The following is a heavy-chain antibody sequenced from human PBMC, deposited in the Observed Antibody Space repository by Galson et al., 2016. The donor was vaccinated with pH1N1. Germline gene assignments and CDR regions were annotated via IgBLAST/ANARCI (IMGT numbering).Heavy chain of an antibody. CDR3: SRGLSCNSGWVED. CDR1: GYTLTNYD. D-gene: IGHD6-19*01. J-gene: IGHJ4*02. V-gene: IGHV1-8*01. Sequence: SCKVSGYTLTNYDINWVRQAAGQGLEWMGWMNPNSGKSNSAQKFKGRVTMTKDTSISTVYMELSSLRSEDTAVYYCSRGLSCNSGWVEDWGQGTLVTVSS. CDR2: MNPNSGKS.